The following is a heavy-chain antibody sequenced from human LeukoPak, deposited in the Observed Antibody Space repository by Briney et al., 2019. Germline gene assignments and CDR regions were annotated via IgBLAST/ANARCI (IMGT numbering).Heavy chain of an antibody. V-gene: IGHV1-46*01. Sequence: GASAKVSCKASGYTFTSYYMHWVRQAPGQGLEWMGIINPSGGSTSYAQKFQGRVTMTRDTSTSTVYMELSSLRSEDTAVYYCARAGFRQRPKYYNWFDPWGQGTLVTVSS. D-gene: IGHD6-25*01. CDR1: GYTFTSYY. J-gene: IGHJ5*02. CDR3: ARAGFRQRPKYYNWFDP. CDR2: INPSGGST.